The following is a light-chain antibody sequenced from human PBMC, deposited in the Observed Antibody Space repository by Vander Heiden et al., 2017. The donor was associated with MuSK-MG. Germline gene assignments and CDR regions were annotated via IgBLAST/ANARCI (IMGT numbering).Light chain of an antibody. CDR2: LGS. Sequence: DIVMTQSPLSLPVTPGEPASISCRSSQSLLYSNGYNYLDWYLQKPGQSPQLRIYLGSNRASGVPDRFSGSGSGTDVTLKISRVEADDVGVYYCMQALQTPFTVGPGHKVGHGTKVDIK. V-gene: IGKV2-28*01. CDR1: QSLLYSNGYNY. CDR3: MQALQTPFTVGPGHK. J-gene: IGKJ3*01.